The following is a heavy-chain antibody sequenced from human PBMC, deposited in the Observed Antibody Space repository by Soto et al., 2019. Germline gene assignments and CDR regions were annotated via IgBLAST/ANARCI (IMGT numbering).Heavy chain of an antibody. CDR2: ISYHGFNK. J-gene: IGHJ3*02. V-gene: IGHV3-30-3*01. CDR1: GFTFSTYA. D-gene: IGHD5-18*01. CDR3: ARALTKDTSMVLDSFHI. Sequence: LRLSCAASGFTFSTYAMYWVRQAPGKGLEWVAVISYHGFNKFYADSVKGRFTISRDNSRNTLYLQMDSLRPEDTAVYYCARALTKDTSMVLDSFHIWGQGTKVTVSS.